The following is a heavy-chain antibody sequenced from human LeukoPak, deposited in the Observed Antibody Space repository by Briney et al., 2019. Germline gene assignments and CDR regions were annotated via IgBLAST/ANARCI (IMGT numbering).Heavy chain of an antibody. CDR3: ARVGIAAAGKLYFQH. CDR2: IIPIFGTA. D-gene: IGHD6-13*01. Sequence: SVKVSCKASGYTFTDYYMHWVRQAPGQGLEWMGGIIPIFGTANYAQKFQGRVTITADESTSTAYKELSSLRSEDTAVYYCARVGIAAAGKLYFQHWGQGTLVTVSS. V-gene: IGHV1-69*13. J-gene: IGHJ1*01. CDR1: GYTFTDYY.